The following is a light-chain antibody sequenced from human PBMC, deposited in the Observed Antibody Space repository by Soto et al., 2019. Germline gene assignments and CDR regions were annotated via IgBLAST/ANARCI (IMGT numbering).Light chain of an antibody. CDR2: DAS. Sequence: IQMTQSPSTLSASVGDRVTITCRASHNIERWMAWYQQKPGKAPSLLIFDASTLHSGVPSRFSGSGSGTDFTHTISSLQPDDVATYYCQQLNSYPGTFGQGTKGDIK. CDR1: HNIERW. CDR3: QQLNSYPGT. V-gene: IGKV1-5*01. J-gene: IGKJ1*01.